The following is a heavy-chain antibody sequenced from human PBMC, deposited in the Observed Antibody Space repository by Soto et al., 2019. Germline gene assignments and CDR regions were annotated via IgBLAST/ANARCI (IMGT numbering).Heavy chain of an antibody. CDR2: IYYSGST. CDR1: GGSISSYY. D-gene: IGHD1-26*01. V-gene: IGHV4-59*01. CDR3: AVRRGVGATTGHFDY. J-gene: IGHJ4*02. Sequence: QVQLQESGPGLVKPSETLSLTCTVSGGSISSYYWSWIRQPPGKGLEWIGYIYYSGSTNYNPSLKSRVTISVDTSKNQFSLKLSSVTAADTAVYYCAVRRGVGATTGHFDYWGQGTLVTVSS.